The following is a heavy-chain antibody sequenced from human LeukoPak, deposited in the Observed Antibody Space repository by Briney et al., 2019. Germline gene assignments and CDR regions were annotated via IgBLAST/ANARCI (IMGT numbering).Heavy chain of an antibody. CDR3: AGISLYCSSTSCYRLTDAFDI. V-gene: IGHV1-46*01. D-gene: IGHD2-2*02. CDR1: GYTFTSYY. CDR2: INPSGGST. J-gene: IGHJ3*02. Sequence: ASVKVSCKASGYTFTSYYMHWVRQAPGQGLEWMGIINPSGGSTSYAQKFQGRVTMTRDTSTSTAYMELSSLRSEDTAVYYCAGISLYCSSTSCYRLTDAFDIWGQGTMVTVSS.